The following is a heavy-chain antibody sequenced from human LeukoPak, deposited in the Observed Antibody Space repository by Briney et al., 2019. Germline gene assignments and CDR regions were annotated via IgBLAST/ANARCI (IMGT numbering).Heavy chain of an antibody. V-gene: IGHV1-18*01. Sequence: GASVKVSCRASGYTFTSYGISWVRQAPGQGLEWMGWISAYNGNTNYAQKLQGRVTMTTDTSTSTAYMELRSLRSDDTAVYYCAKRIRYSGSYSSYYYYGMDVWGQGTTVTVSS. J-gene: IGHJ6*02. D-gene: IGHD1-26*01. CDR2: ISAYNGNT. CDR3: AKRIRYSGSYSSYYYYGMDV. CDR1: GYTFTSYG.